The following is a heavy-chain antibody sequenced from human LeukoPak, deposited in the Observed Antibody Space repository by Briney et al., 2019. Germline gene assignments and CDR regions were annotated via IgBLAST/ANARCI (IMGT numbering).Heavy chain of an antibody. CDR3: ARGSISWYSQDWFDP. CDR2: INPNSGNT. Sequence: GASVKVSCKASGYTFTGYYMHWVRQAPGQGLEWMGWINPNSGNTNFAQKLQGRVTMTTDTSTSTAYMELRSLRFDDTAVYYCARGSISWYSQDWFDPWGQGTLVTVSS. D-gene: IGHD6-13*01. V-gene: IGHV1-18*04. J-gene: IGHJ5*02. CDR1: GYTFTGYY.